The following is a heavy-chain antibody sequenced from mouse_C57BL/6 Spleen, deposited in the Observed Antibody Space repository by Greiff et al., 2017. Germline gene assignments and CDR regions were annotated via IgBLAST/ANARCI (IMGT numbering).Heavy chain of an antibody. D-gene: IGHD3-2*02. CDR3: ARLGADSSGYVGPFAY. V-gene: IGHV1-69*01. CDR2: IDPSDSYT. J-gene: IGHJ3*01. CDR1: GYTFTSYW. Sequence: VQLQQPGAELVMPGASVKLSCKASGYTFTSYWMHWVKQRPGQGLEWIGEIDPSDSYTNYNQKVKGKSTLTVDKSSSTAYMQLSSLTSEESAVYYCARLGADSSGYVGPFAYWGQGTLVTVSA.